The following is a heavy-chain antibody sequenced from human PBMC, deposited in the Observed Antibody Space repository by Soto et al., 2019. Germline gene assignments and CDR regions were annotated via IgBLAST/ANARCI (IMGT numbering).Heavy chain of an antibody. CDR1: GYSFTSYW. J-gene: IGHJ5*02. V-gene: IGHV5-10-1*01. Sequence: GESLKISCNGSGYSFTSYWSSWVRQMPGKGLEWMGRIDPSDSYTNYSPSFQGHVTISADKSISTAYLQWSSLKASDTAMYYCARLPLDTAMVIPWGQGTLVTVSS. D-gene: IGHD5-18*01. CDR2: IDPSDSYT. CDR3: ARLPLDTAMVIP.